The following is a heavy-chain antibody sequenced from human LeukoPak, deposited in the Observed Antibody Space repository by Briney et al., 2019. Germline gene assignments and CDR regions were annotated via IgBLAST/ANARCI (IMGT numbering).Heavy chain of an antibody. D-gene: IGHD6-13*01. Sequence: PSQTLSLTCAVSSGSISSGGYSWNWIRQPPGKGLEWIGYIYHSGTTYYNPSLKSRVTISVDRSKNHFSLKLSSVTAADTAVYYCVRDQSSSWYWFDPWGQGTLVTVSS. V-gene: IGHV4-30-2*01. J-gene: IGHJ5*02. CDR1: SGSISSGGYS. CDR2: IYHSGTT. CDR3: VRDQSSSWYWFDP.